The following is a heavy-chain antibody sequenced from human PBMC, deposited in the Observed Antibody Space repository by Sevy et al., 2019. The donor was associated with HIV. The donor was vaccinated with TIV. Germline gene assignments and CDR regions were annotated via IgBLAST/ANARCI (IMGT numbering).Heavy chain of an antibody. CDR3: ARVGTGTTFFDY. V-gene: IGHV3-53*01. D-gene: IGHD1-7*01. CDR2: IYSGGST. CDR1: GFTVSSNY. J-gene: IGHJ4*02. Sequence: GGSLRLSCAASGFTVSSNYMSWVRQAPGKGLEWVSVIYSGGSTYYADSVKGRFTISRDNSKNTLYLQMNSLGAEDTAVYYCARVGTGTTFFDYWGQGTLVTVSS.